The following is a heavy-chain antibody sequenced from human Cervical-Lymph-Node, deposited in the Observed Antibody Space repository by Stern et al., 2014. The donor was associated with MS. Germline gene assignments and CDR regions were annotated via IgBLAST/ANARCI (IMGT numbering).Heavy chain of an antibody. V-gene: IGHV1-69*01. CDR3: ASAYCGGDCPDWYFDL. Sequence: VQLLESGAEVKKPGSSVKVSCKASGGTFSSYAISWGRQAPGQGLEWMGGVIPIFGTANYAQKFQGRVTITADESTSTAYMELSSLRSEDTAVYYCASAYCGGDCPDWYFDLWGHGTLVTVSS. D-gene: IGHD2-21*02. J-gene: IGHJ2*01. CDR2: VIPIFGTA. CDR1: GGTFSSYA.